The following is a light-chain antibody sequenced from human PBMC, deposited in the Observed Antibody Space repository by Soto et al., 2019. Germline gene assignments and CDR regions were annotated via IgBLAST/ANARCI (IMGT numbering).Light chain of an antibody. CDR3: PQYYSYPLR. J-gene: IGKJ4*01. V-gene: IGKV1-8*01. Sequence: IRVTQSPSSLSASTGDIVTITCRASQGISSYFAWYQQKPGKAPTLLIYAASTLQSGVPSRFSGSGSGTDFTLTISVVQSEDFATDCCPQYYSYPLRFGGGTKVDVK. CDR1: QGISSY. CDR2: AAS.